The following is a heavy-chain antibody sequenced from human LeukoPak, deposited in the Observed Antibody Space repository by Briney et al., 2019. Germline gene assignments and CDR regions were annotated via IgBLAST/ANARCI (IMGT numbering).Heavy chain of an antibody. CDR1: GFAFSDSR. CDR2: ITRDGSSA. V-gene: IGHV3-74*01. CDR3: AKSRRDF. J-gene: IGHJ4*02. Sequence: TGGSLRLSCVASGFAFSDSRMHWVRQAPGKGLEWVSRITRDGSSAAYADSVKGRFTVSRDNARTTLYLQMNSLRVEDTAVYFCAKSRRDFWGQGTLVTVYS.